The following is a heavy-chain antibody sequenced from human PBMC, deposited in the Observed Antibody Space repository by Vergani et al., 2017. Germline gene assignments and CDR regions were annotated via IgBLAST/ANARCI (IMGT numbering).Heavy chain of an antibody. J-gene: IGHJ3*02. CDR3: ARPGRLSYYYGSSNDAFDI. CDR2: ISSNGGST. CDR1: GFTFSSYA. D-gene: IGHD3-10*01. Sequence: EVQLVESGGGLVQPGGSLRLSCAASGFTFSSYAMHWVRQAPGKGLEYVSAISSNGGSTYYANSVKGRFTISRDNSKNTLYLQMGSLRAEDMAVYYCARPGRLSYYYGSSNDAFDIWGQGTMVTVSS. V-gene: IGHV3-64*01.